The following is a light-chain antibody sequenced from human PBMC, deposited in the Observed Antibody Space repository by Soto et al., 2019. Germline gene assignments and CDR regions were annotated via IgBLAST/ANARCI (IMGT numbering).Light chain of an antibody. J-gene: IGKJ1*01. V-gene: IGKV3-20*01. CDR1: QSVSSSY. CDR2: GTS. CDR3: QQYSSSART. Sequence: EIVMTQSPGTLSLSPGEGATLSCRASQSVSSSYLAWYQQKPGQAPRLLIYGTSSRATGIPDRFSGSGSGTDFTLTISRLEPEDFAVYYCQQYSSSARTFGQGTKVDIK.